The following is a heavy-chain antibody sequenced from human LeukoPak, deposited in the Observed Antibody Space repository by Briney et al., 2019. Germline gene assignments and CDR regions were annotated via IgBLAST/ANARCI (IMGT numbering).Heavy chain of an antibody. CDR1: GFTFSSYA. V-gene: IGHV3-23*01. CDR3: AKDLREYTSSPRNAFHI. D-gene: IGHD6-6*01. Sequence: GGSLRLSCAASGFTFSSYAMSWVRQAPGKGLEWVSTISSSGGYTYYADSVKGRFTISRDNSKNTLYLLLNSLRAEDTAVYYCAKDLREYTSSPRNAFHIWGQGTMVTVSS. CDR2: ISSSGGYT. J-gene: IGHJ3*02.